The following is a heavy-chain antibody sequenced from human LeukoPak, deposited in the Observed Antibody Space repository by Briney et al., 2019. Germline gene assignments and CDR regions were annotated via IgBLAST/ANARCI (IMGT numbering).Heavy chain of an antibody. CDR1: GGSISSGGYY. CDR3: ARAGGYSGYDSATGRHFDY. J-gene: IGHJ4*02. V-gene: IGHV4-31*03. D-gene: IGHD5-12*01. CDR2: IYYSGST. Sequence: SQTLSLTCTVSGGSISSGGYYWSWIRQHPGKGLEWIGYIYYSGSTYYNPSLKSRVTISVDTSKNQFSLKLSSVTAADTAVYYCARAGGYSGYDSATGRHFDYWGQGTLVTVSS.